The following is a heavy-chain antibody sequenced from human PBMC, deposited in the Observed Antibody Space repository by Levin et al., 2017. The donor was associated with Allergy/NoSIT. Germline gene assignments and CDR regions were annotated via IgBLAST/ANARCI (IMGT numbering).Heavy chain of an antibody. CDR2: ISSSSSTI. V-gene: IGHV3-48*01. CDR3: ARGYPSLTEPTPERYSDTLLGAIDY. J-gene: IGHJ4*02. D-gene: IGHD5-18*01. CDR1: GFTFSSYS. Sequence: GESLKISCAASGFTFSSYSMNWVRQAPGKGLEWVSYISSSSSTIYYADSVKGRFTISRDNAKNSLYLQMNSLRAEDTAVYYCARGYPSLTEPTPERYSDTLLGAIDYWGQGTLVTVSS.